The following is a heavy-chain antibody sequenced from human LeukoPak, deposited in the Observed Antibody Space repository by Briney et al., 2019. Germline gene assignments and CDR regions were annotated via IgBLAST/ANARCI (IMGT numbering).Heavy chain of an antibody. J-gene: IGHJ4*02. CDR1: GFTFSSYA. CDR2: ISGGGGST. V-gene: IGHV3-23*01. CDR3: AKDADGDTAMLIDY. D-gene: IGHD5-18*01. Sequence: SGGSLRLSCAASGFTFSSYAMSWVRQAPGKGLEWVSAISGGGGSTYNADSVKGRFTISRDNSKNTLYLQMNSLRAEDTAVYYCAKDADGDTAMLIDYWGQGTLVTVSS.